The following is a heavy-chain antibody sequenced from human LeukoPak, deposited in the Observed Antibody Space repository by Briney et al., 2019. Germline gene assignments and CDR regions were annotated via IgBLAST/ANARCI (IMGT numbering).Heavy chain of an antibody. D-gene: IGHD2-15*01. CDR3: AKIHQNRVVVGAKGAFDI. J-gene: IGHJ3*02. CDR2: IGSSGGGT. V-gene: IGHV3-23*01. CDR1: GLTFNNYA. Sequence: PGGSLRLSCEASGLTFNNYAMHWVRQSSGKGLEWVSGIGSSGGGTYYADSVKGRFTISRDTSKDTVYLQMDCLRAEDTAIYYCAKIHQNRVVVGAKGAFDIWGQGTVVTVSS.